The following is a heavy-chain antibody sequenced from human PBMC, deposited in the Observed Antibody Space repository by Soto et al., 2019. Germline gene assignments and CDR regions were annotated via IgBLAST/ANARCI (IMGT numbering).Heavy chain of an antibody. V-gene: IGHV1-24*01. J-gene: IGHJ4*02. CDR2: FDPEDGET. Sequence: ASVKVSCKVSGYTLTELSMHWVRQAPGKGLEWMGGFDPEDGETIYAQKFQGRVTMTEDTSTDTAYMELSSLRSEDTAVYYCATFNDYGGDFDYWGQGTLVTVSS. D-gene: IGHD4-17*01. CDR3: ATFNDYGGDFDY. CDR1: GYTLTELS.